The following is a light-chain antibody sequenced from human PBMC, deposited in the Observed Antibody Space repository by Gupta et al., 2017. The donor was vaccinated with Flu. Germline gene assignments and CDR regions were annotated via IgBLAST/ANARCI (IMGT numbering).Light chain of an antibody. V-gene: IGLV2-14*01. J-gene: IGLJ3*02. CDR1: SSDVGGYHY. CDR3: SSYTTSSSRV. CDR2: EVT. Sequence: QPALTQPASVSGSPVQSITISCSGTSSDVGGYHYVSWYLHNPGKAPKLIIYEVTNRPSGVANRFSGSKSGNTASLTISGLQAEDEADYYCSSYTTSSSRVFGGGTRLTVL.